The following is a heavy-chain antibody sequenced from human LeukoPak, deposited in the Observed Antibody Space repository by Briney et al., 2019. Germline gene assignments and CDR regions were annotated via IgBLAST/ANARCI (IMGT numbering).Heavy chain of an antibody. CDR2: IYSAGAT. D-gene: IGHD1-26*01. J-gene: IGHJ3*02. V-gene: IGHV3-53*01. CDR3: ARIEWERLGRAFDI. CDR1: GFTVSDNY. Sequence: GGSLRLSCAASGFTVSDNYMSWVRQAPGKGLEWVSSIYSAGATHYAESVKGRFTISRDNSKNTLYLQMNSLRAEDMAVYYCARIEWERLGRAFDIWGQGTMVTVSS.